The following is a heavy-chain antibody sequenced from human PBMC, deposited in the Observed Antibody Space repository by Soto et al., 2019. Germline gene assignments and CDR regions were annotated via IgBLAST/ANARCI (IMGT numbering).Heavy chain of an antibody. Sequence: EVQLVESGGSLVQPGGSLRLSCAASGFTFSSYWMHWVRQAPGKGLVWVSRINSDGSSTSYADSVKGRFTISRDNAKNTLYLQMNSLRAEDTAVYYCAREKAQWLVRYFDLWGRGTLVTVSS. V-gene: IGHV3-74*01. D-gene: IGHD6-19*01. CDR3: AREKAQWLVRYFDL. CDR2: INSDGSST. CDR1: GFTFSSYW. J-gene: IGHJ2*01.